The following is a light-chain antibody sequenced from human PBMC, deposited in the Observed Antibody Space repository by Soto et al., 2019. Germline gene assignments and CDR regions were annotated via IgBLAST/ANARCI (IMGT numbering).Light chain of an antibody. CDR1: SSDVGGYNY. Sequence: QSALTQPASVSGSPGQSITISCTGTSSDVGGYNYVSWYQQHPGKAPKLMIYEASKRPSGVSNRFSGSQPGNTASLTVSGLQAEDEADYYCCSYAGDKTYVFGSGTKLTVL. CDR2: EAS. V-gene: IGLV2-23*01. CDR3: CSYAGDKTYV. J-gene: IGLJ1*01.